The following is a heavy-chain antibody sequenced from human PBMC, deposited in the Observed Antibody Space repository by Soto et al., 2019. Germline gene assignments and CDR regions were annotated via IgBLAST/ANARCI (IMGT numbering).Heavy chain of an antibody. CDR3: AQYTCTTSSCNRWFDP. D-gene: IGHD2-2*02. Sequence: GGSLRLSCAASGFTSSDNYMTWVRQAPGRGLGWVSVISTDGETTNYADSVQGRFTISRDNSRNTLYLQMNSLRVDDSAIYYCAQYTCTTSSCNRWFDPWGQGTLVTVSS. CDR1: GFTSSDNY. J-gene: IGHJ5*02. V-gene: IGHV3-23*01. CDR2: ISTDGETT.